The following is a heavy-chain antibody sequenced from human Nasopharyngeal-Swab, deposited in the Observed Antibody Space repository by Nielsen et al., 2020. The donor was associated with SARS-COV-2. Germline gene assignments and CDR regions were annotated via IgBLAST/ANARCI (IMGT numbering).Heavy chain of an antibody. Sequence: SVKVSCKASGGTFSSYAISWVRQAPGQGLEWMGGIIPIFGTANYAQKFQGRVTITADESTSTAYMELSSLKSEDTAVYYCARYSSSWLYYYGMDVWGQGTTVTVSS. J-gene: IGHJ6*02. V-gene: IGHV1-69*13. CDR1: GGTFSSYA. CDR3: ARYSSSWLYYYGMDV. D-gene: IGHD6-13*01. CDR2: IIPIFGTA.